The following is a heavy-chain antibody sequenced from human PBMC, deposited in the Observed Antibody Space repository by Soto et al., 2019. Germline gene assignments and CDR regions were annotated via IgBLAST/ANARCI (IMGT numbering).Heavy chain of an antibody. CDR3: ARGTTAAD. V-gene: IGHV3-7*01. Sequence: EVQLVESGGGLVQPGGSLRLSCAAYGFTFSTYWMTWVRQAPGKGLEWVASIKLDGSEKQYVDSVKGRFTISRDNAKESLYLQMNSLRGEDSGLYYCARGTTAADWGQGTRVTVSS. J-gene: IGHJ4*02. CDR2: IKLDGSEK. D-gene: IGHD6-25*01. CDR1: GFTFSTYW.